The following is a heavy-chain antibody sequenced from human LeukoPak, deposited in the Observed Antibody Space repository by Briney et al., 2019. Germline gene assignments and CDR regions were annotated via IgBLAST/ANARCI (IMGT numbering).Heavy chain of an antibody. CDR2: IYGGGTT. J-gene: IGHJ4*02. Sequence: PGGSLRLSCAASGFTVSSHYMSWVRQAPGKGLEWVSLIYGGGTTYYADSVKGRFTISRDNSKNTLYLQMNSLRAEDTAVYYCARVYGVRGDSSGPAGYWGQGTLVTVSS. CDR3: ARVYGVRGDSSGPAGY. V-gene: IGHV3-53*01. D-gene: IGHD3-22*01. CDR1: GFTVSSHY.